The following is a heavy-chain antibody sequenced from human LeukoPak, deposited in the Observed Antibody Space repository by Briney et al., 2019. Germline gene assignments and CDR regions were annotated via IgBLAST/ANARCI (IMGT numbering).Heavy chain of an antibody. CDR1: GFTFSTYE. CDR2: ITWNSGSI. V-gene: IGHV3-9*01. D-gene: IGHD6-13*01. J-gene: IGHJ4*02. CDR3: AKDIGADGRGRATDY. Sequence: SGGSLRLSCAASGFTFSTYEMNWVRQAPGKGLEWVSRITWNSGSIAYADSVKGRFTISRDNAENSLYLQMNSLRAEDTALYYCAKDIGADGRGRATDYWGQGTLVTVSS.